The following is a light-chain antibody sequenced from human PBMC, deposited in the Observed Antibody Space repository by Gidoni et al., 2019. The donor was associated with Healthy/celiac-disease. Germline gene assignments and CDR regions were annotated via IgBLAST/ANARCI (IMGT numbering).Light chain of an antibody. CDR2: AAS. CDR1: QSISSY. CDR3: QQSYSTPLT. J-gene: IGKJ4*01. V-gene: IGKV1-39*01. Sequence: DIQMTQPPSSLSASVGDRVTITCRASQSISSYLNWYPQKPGKAPKLLIYAASSLQSGVPSRFSGSGSGTDFTLTISSLQPEDFATYYCQQSYSTPLTFGGGTKVEIK.